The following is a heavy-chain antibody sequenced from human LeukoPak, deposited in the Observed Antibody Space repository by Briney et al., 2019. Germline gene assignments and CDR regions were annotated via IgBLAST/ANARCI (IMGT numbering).Heavy chain of an antibody. CDR1: GSTFTVYL. D-gene: IGHD1-26*01. V-gene: IGHV1-2*02. J-gene: IGHJ4*02. Sequence: ASVKVSCKPSGSTFTVYLMHWVRHAPGQGLEWMGWINPNSGATHYAQTFQGRVTMSRDTSNSTDYMELNRLRSDDTAVYYCVPSETYLHYYDYWGQGTLVTVSS. CDR3: VPSETYLHYYDY. CDR2: INPNSGAT.